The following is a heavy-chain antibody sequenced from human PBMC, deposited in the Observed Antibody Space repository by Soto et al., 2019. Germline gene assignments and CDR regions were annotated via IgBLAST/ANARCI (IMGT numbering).Heavy chain of an antibody. CDR1: GFTFSNAW. J-gene: IGHJ6*02. D-gene: IGHD1-26*01. CDR2: IKSKTDGGTT. Sequence: EVQLVESGGGLVKPGGSLRLSCAASGFTFSNAWMNWVRQAPGKGLEWVGRIKSKTDGGTTDYAAPVKGRFTISRDDSKNTLYLQMNSLKTEDTAVYYCTTPRLGGSYSPLLYYYYGMDVWGQGTTVTVSS. V-gene: IGHV3-15*07. CDR3: TTPRLGGSYSPLLYYYYGMDV.